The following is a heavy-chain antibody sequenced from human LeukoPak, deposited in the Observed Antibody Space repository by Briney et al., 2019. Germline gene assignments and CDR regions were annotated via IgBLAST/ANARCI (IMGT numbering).Heavy chain of an antibody. J-gene: IGHJ6*02. V-gene: IGHV3-7*03. CDR3: VRAMDV. CDR2: IRQDGSEK. CDR1: GFTFSSCW. Sequence: GGSLRLSCAASGFTFSSCWMTWVRQAPGQGLEWVANIRQDGSEKHYVDSVKGRFTISRDNSKNSLYLQMNSLRAEDTAVYYCVRAMDVWGQGTTVTVSS.